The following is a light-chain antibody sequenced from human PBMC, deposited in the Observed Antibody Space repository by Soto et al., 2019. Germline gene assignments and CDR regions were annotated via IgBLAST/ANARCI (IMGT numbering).Light chain of an antibody. J-gene: IGKJ1*01. CDR3: QQYGSSPWT. CDR1: QSVSRNY. CDR2: GAS. V-gene: IGKV3-20*01. Sequence: EIVLTQSPGTRSLSPGERATLSCRASQSVSRNYLAWYQQKPGQAPRLLIYGASSRAAGTPDRFTGSGSGTDFTLSIDRLEPEDFAVYHCQQYGSSPWTFGQGTKVDIK.